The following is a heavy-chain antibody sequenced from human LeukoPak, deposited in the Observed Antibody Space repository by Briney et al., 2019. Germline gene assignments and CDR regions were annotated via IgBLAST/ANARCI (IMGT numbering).Heavy chain of an antibody. D-gene: IGHD3-16*02. V-gene: IGHV1-18*01. CDR3: ARDTTKDYDYVWGSYRYSYFDY. J-gene: IGHJ4*02. CDR1: GYTFTSYG. Sequence: ASVKVSCKASGYTFTSYGISWVRQAPGQGLEWMGWISAYNGNTNYAQKLQGRVTMTTDTSASTAYMELRSLRSDDTAVYYCARDTTKDYDYVWGSYRYSYFDYWGQGTLVTVSS. CDR2: ISAYNGNT.